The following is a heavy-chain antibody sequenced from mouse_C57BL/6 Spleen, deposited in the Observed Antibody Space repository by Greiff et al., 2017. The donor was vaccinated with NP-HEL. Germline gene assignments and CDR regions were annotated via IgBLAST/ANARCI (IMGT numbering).Heavy chain of an antibody. Sequence: EVKVEESGGGLVQPGGSMKLSCVASGFTFSNYWMNWVRQSPEKGLEWVAQIRLKSDNYATHYAESVKGRFTISRDDSKSSVYLQMNNLRAEDTGIYYCPIYYDYDDYWGQGTTLTVSS. V-gene: IGHV6-3*01. D-gene: IGHD2-4*01. CDR3: PIYYDYDDY. J-gene: IGHJ2*01. CDR1: GFTFSNYW. CDR2: IRLKSDNYAT.